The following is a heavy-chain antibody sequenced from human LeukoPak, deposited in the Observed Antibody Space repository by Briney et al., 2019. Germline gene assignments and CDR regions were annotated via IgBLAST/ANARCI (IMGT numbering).Heavy chain of an antibody. CDR3: ARVATYTSFDY. CDR1: GLTFSSYA. Sequence: GGSLRLSCAASGLTFSSYAMSWVRQAPGKGLEWVSAISGSGGNTYYADSVKGRFTISRDNSKNTLYLQMNSLRAEDTAAYYCARVATYTSFDYWGQGTLAAVSS. D-gene: IGHD3-16*01. CDR2: ISGSGGNT. J-gene: IGHJ4*02. V-gene: IGHV3-23*01.